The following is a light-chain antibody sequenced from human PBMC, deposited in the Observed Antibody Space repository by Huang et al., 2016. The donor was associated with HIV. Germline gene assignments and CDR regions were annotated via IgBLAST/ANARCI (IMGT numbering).Light chain of an antibody. CDR1: QDIGNF. CDR2: GAS. CDR3: QRYDSAPRA. J-gene: IGKJ1*01. V-gene: IGKV1-27*01. Sequence: DIQMTQSPSSLSASPGVRVTLSCRANQDIGNFLAWYQHKPGGVPRLLIYGASTLQSGVPSRFSGRGSGTDFTLTITSFQPGDVATYYCQRYDSAPRAFGQGTKVEI.